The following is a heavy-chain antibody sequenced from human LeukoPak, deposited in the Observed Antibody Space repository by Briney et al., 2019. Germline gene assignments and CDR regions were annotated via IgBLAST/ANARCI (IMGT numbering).Heavy chain of an antibody. CDR3: ARDPIVGDTGGGDY. CDR1: GFTFSSYW. D-gene: IGHD1-26*01. CDR2: INGDGSIE. J-gene: IGHJ4*02. Sequence: GSLRLSCAASGFTFSSYWMTWVRQAPGKGLEWVSNINGDGSIENYVHSVGGRFSIFRDNAKDALYLQMNSLRVDDTAIYYCARDPIVGDTGGGDYWGQGTLVTVSS. V-gene: IGHV3-7*01.